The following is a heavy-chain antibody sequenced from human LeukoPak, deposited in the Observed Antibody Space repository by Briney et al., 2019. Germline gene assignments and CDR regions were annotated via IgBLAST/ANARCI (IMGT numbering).Heavy chain of an antibody. J-gene: IGHJ3*02. D-gene: IGHD2-15*01. CDR3: TTAPRGYCSGGSCSYAFDI. CDR1: GFTFSSYW. CDR2: IKSKSDGGTT. V-gene: IGHV3-15*01. Sequence: GGSLRLSCAASGFTFSSYWMSWVRQAPGKGLEWVGRIKSKSDGGTTDYAAPVKGRFTISRDDSKNTLYLQMNSLKTEDTAVYYCTTAPRGYCSGGSCSYAFDIWGQGTMVTVSS.